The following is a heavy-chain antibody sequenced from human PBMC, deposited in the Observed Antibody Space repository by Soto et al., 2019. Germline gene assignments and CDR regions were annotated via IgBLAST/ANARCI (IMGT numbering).Heavy chain of an antibody. Sequence: EVQLLESGGALVQPGGSLRLSCAASGFTFSNDSMNWHRPAPGKGLETISTIRDRGSTYYADSVNGLFTISRDNSKNTLYLHMNALSAEATAVCYCGRNPGGHYGTITGVLGFFDKWGQGTLLIVSS. V-gene: IGHV3-23*01. CDR3: GRNPGGHYGTITGVLGFFDK. J-gene: IGHJ4*02. CDR2: IRDRGST. D-gene: IGHD2-8*01. CDR1: GFTFSNDS.